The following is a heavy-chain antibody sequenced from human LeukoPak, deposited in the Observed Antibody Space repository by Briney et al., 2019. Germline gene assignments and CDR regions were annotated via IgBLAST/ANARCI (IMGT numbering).Heavy chain of an antibody. CDR1: GYTFDIYN. CDR2: MNPRTGFA. V-gene: IGHV1-8*01. J-gene: IGHJ6*04. Sequence: ASVKVSCKASGYTFDIYNVYWVRQATGKGLEWMGWMNPRTGFAGYAQKFQDRVNMTRNTFITTAYRELTSLRSEDTAVYFCARGGIRDSNNVNYLYMDVWGKGTTVIVSS. D-gene: IGHD4-11*01. CDR3: ARGGIRDSNNVNYLYMDV.